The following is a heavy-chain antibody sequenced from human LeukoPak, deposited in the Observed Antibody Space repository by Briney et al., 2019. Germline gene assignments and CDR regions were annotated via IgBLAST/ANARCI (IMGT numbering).Heavy chain of an antibody. J-gene: IGHJ5*02. CDR3: ARQTSSSWKVLTNWFDP. Sequence: GESLKISCKGSGNSFTSYWIGWGRQMPGQSLEWIGVIYPGDSDTRYSPSFQGQVTISADKSISTAYLQWSSLKASDTAMYYCARQTSSSWKVLTNWFDPWGQGTLVTVSS. CDR1: GNSFTSYW. V-gene: IGHV5-51*01. CDR2: IYPGDSDT. D-gene: IGHD6-13*01.